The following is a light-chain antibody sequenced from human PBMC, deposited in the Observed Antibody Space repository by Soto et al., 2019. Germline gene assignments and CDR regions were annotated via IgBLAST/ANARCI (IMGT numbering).Light chain of an antibody. Sequence: DMQLTQSPSSLSASVGERVTLTCLASQSISSYLNWYQQKPGKAPKLLIYAASSLQSGVPSRFSGSGSGTDFTLTISSLQPEDFATYSCQQSYNSPQTFGRGTKVDI. V-gene: IGKV1-39*01. CDR3: QQSYNSPQT. J-gene: IGKJ1*01. CDR1: QSISSY. CDR2: AAS.